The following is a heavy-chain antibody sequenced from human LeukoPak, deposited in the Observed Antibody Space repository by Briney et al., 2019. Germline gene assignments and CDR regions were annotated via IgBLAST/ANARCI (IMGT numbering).Heavy chain of an antibody. CDR2: ISSSGSTI. V-gene: IGHV3-11*01. D-gene: IGHD3-10*01. J-gene: IGHJ6*02. CDR3: ARDADYYGSGTERYYYYGMDV. Sequence: PGGSLRLSCAASRFTFSDYYMSWIRQAPGKGLEWVSYISSSGSTIYYADSVKGRFTISRDNAKNSLYLQMNSLRAEDTAVYYCARDADYYGSGTERYYYYGMDVWGQGTTVTVSS. CDR1: RFTFSDYY.